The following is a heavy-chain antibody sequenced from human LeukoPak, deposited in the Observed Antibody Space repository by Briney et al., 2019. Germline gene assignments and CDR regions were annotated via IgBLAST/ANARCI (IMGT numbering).Heavy chain of an antibody. Sequence: PSETLSLTCTVSGGSISSYYWSWLRQPPGKGLEWIGYIYNSGSTNYNPSLKSRVTISVDTSKNQFSLKLSSVTAADTAVYYWARMEYSSSWYWFDRWGQGTLVTVSS. D-gene: IGHD6-13*01. CDR1: GGSISSYY. CDR3: ARMEYSSSWYWFDR. CDR2: IYNSGST. V-gene: IGHV4-59*08. J-gene: IGHJ5*02.